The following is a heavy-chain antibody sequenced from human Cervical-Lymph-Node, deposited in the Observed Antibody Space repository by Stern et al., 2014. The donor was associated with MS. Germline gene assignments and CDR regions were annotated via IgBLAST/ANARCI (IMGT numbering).Heavy chain of an antibody. J-gene: IGHJ4*02. Sequence: VQLVESGPGLVRPLETLSLTCNVSGGSMPDYYWSWIRQPPGKGLEWIGYVYHTGSTSYNPSLKSRVTISIDMSKSQFALKVNSVTTADTAVYYCARGGRMASMFFWGQGTLVTVSS. D-gene: IGHD5-24*01. CDR2: VYHTGST. CDR3: ARGGRMASMFF. V-gene: IGHV4-59*01. CDR1: GGSMPDYY.